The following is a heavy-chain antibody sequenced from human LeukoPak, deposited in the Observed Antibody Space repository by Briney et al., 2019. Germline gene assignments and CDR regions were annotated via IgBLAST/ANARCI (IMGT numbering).Heavy chain of an antibody. V-gene: IGHV3-23*01. CDR3: AKDRPNGMDV. CDR1: GFSFRSYA. J-gene: IGHJ6*02. CDR2: INGLGDGT. D-gene: IGHD6-6*01. Sequence: GGSLRLSCAASGFSFRSYAMNWVRQAPGKGLEWVSGINGLGDGTYYADSVKGRFVIFRDNSKSTLYLQMNSPRAEDTAVFYCAKDRPNGMDVWGQGTTVTVSS.